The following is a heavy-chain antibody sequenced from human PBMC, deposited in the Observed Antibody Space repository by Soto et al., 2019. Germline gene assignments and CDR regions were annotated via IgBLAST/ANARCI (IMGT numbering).Heavy chain of an antibody. Sequence: QVQLVQSGAEVKKPGAPVKVSCKASGYTFTSYDINWVRQATGQGLEWMGWMNPNSGNTGYAQKFQGRVTMTRNTSISTAYMELSSLRSEDTAVYYCARGCSSTSCYPIGFGDYYYGMDVWGQGTTVTVSS. CDR3: ARGCSSTSCYPIGFGDYYYGMDV. V-gene: IGHV1-8*01. D-gene: IGHD2-2*01. J-gene: IGHJ6*02. CDR1: GYTFTSYD. CDR2: MNPNSGNT.